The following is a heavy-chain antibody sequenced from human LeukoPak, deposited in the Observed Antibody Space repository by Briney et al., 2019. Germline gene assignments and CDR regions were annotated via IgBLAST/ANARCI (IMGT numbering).Heavy chain of an antibody. Sequence: SETLSPTCTVSGGSISSYYWSWIRQPPGKGLEWIGYIYYSGSTNYNPSLKSRVTISVDTSKNQFSLKLSSVTAADTAVYYCARALGARRSLDAFDIWGQGTMVTVSS. J-gene: IGHJ3*02. D-gene: IGHD3-3*01. CDR2: IYYSGST. CDR3: ARALGARRSLDAFDI. V-gene: IGHV4-59*01. CDR1: GGSISSYY.